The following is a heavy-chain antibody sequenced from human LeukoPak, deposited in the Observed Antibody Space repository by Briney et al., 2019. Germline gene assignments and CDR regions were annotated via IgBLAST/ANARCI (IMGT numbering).Heavy chain of an antibody. V-gene: IGHV3-30*02. J-gene: IGHJ4*02. Sequence: PGGSLRLSCAASGFTFSSYGMHWVRQAPGKGLEWVAFIRYDGSNKYYADSVKGRFTISRDNSKNTLYLQMNSLRAEDTAVYYCAKDVPPGGLDRYSRPHCSSTSCPDYWGQGTLVTVSS. CDR2: IRYDGSNK. D-gene: IGHD2-2*01. CDR3: AKDVPPGGLDRYSRPHCSSTSCPDY. CDR1: GFTFSSYG.